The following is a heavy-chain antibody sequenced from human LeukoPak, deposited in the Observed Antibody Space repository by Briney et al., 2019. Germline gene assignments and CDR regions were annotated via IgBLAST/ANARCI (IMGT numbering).Heavy chain of an antibody. CDR3: ARGSSGYSPWAFDI. CDR2: ISSSSSYI. D-gene: IGHD3-22*01. J-gene: IGHJ3*02. V-gene: IGHV3-21*01. CDR1: GFTFSSYS. Sequence: GGSLRLSCAASGFTFSSYSMNWVRQAPGKGLEWVSSISSSSSYIYYADSVKGRFTISRDNAKNSLYLQMNSLRAEDTAVYYCARGSSGYSPWAFDIWGQGTLVTVSS.